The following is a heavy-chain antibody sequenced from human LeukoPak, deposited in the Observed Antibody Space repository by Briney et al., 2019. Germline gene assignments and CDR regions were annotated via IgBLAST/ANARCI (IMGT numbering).Heavy chain of an antibody. D-gene: IGHD6-19*01. J-gene: IGHJ4*02. CDR2: IRSDGSNK. CDR1: GFSFSSYG. CDR3: ARILDSAWGELGY. V-gene: IGHV3-30*02. Sequence: GGSLRLSCAGSGFSFSSYGMHWVRQAPGKGLEWMAFIRSDGSNKYYADSVKGRFTISRDNSKNTLYLQMNSLRAEDTAVYYCARILDSAWGELGYWGQGTLVTVSS.